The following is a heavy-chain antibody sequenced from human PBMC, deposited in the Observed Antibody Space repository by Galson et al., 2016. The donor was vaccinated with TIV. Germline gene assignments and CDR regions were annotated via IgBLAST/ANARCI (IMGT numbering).Heavy chain of an antibody. D-gene: IGHD4-23*01. J-gene: IGHJ6*02. CDR2: ISAYNGNT. Sequence: SVKVSCKASGYTFTSYGINWVRQVPGQGLEWVGWISAYNGNTNYAQMLQGRVTMTTDTSTSTAYMELRSLRSDATAVYYCARVCGKYYYGMDVWGQGTTVIVSS. CDR3: ARVCGKYYYGMDV. V-gene: IGHV1-18*01. CDR1: GYTFTSYG.